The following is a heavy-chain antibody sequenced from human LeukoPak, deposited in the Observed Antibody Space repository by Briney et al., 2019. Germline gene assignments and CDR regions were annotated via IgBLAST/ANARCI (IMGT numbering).Heavy chain of an antibody. V-gene: IGHV3-23*01. Sequence: GGSLRLSCAASGFTFSSYAMSWVRQAPGKGLEWVSTINFNGGRTYYADSVKGRFSVSRDNSKNTLYLQMNSLRVEDTAVYYCAKGGRGSWAGNTGDWGQGTLVSVSS. D-gene: IGHD3-10*01. J-gene: IGHJ4*02. CDR2: INFNGGRT. CDR3: AKGGRGSWAGNTGD. CDR1: GFTFSSYA.